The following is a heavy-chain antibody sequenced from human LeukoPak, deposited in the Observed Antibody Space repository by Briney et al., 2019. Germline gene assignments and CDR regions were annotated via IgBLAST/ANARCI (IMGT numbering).Heavy chain of an antibody. J-gene: IGHJ4*02. V-gene: IGHV1-69*01. CDR3: ARGPYYYDSSGYYGPPHFDY. CDR2: IIPIFGTA. D-gene: IGHD3-22*01. Sequence: SVKVSCKASGGPFSSYAISWVRQAPGQGLEWMGGIIPIFGTANYAQKFQGRVTITADESTSTAYMELSSLRSEDTAVYYCARGPYYYDSSGYYGPPHFDYWGQGTLVTVSS. CDR1: GGPFSSYA.